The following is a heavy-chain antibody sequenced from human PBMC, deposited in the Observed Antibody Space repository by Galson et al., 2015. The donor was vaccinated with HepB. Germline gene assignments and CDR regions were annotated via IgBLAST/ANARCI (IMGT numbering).Heavy chain of an antibody. CDR3: ARGPRYGAFDI. Sequence: SLRLSCAASGFSFSGSWVSWVRQAPGKGLEWVGNIKQDASEKYYGDSVKGRFAIPRDKAKASLYLQINNLGAEDTAVYYCARGPRYGAFDIWGQGTMVTVSS. CDR2: IKQDASEK. J-gene: IGHJ3*02. V-gene: IGHV3-7*03. CDR1: GFSFSGSW. D-gene: IGHD4-17*01.